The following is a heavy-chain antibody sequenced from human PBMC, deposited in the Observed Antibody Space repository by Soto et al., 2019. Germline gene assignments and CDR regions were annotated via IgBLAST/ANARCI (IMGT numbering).Heavy chain of an antibody. D-gene: IGHD3-16*01. V-gene: IGHV4-30-2*01. CDR2: IHHSGST. CDR3: TRGGGYTFDY. Sequence: QLQLQESGSGLVKPSQTLSLTCAVSGGSISSGGYSWSWIRQPPGKGLEWIGYIHHSGSTYYNPSLKSRFATSVDRSKTQFSLKLRSVTAADTAVYYCTRGGGYTFDYWGQGTLGNVSS. J-gene: IGHJ4*02. CDR1: GGSISSGGYS.